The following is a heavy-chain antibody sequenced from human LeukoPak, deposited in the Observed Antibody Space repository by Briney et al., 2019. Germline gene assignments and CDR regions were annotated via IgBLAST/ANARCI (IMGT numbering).Heavy chain of an antibody. CDR1: GGSISSSSYY. CDR3: GRRGTGLNWYDP. Sequence: SETLSLTCTVSGGSISSSSYYWGWIRQPPGKGLEWLGSINYSGRTYYNPSLKSRVTISVDTSNNQSSLKLSSVTAADTAVYYCGRRGTGLNWYDPWGQGTLVTVSS. J-gene: IGHJ5*02. V-gene: IGHV4-39*01. D-gene: IGHD3/OR15-3a*01. CDR2: INYSGRT.